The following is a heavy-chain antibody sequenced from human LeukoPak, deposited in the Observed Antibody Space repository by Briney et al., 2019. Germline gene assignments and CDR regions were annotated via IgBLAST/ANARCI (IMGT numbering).Heavy chain of an antibody. CDR3: ARHVVAVGFDY. Sequence: PGGSLRLSCAASGFTFSSYWMHWVRQAPGKGLVWVSRINSYGSSTSYADSVKGRFTISRDNAKNSLYLQMNSLRAEDTAVYYCARHVVAVGFDYWGQGTLVTVSS. D-gene: IGHD3-22*01. CDR2: INSYGSST. CDR1: GFTFSSYW. J-gene: IGHJ4*02. V-gene: IGHV3-74*01.